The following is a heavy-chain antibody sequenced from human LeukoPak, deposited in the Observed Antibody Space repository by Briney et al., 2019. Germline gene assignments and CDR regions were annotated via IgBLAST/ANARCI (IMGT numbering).Heavy chain of an antibody. CDR3: ARVGDHYHWNFDL. V-gene: IGHV3-53*01. CDR1: GFAVGTKY. Sequence: GGSLRLSCAASGFAVGTKYMNWVRQAPGKGLEWVSILYSGGDTYYADSVKGRFTISRDNSRNTLSLQMNSLRVEDTAVYYCARVGDHYHWNFDLWGRGTLVTVSS. CDR2: LYSGGDT. D-gene: IGHD3-10*01. J-gene: IGHJ2*01.